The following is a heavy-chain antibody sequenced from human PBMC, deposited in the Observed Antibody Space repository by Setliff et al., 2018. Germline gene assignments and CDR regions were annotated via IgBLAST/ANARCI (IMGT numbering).Heavy chain of an antibody. CDR3: ARDRSAYSYGLDV. J-gene: IGHJ6*02. CDR1: GGSISSGSYY. Sequence: SETLSLTCTVSGGSISSGSYYWTWIRQPAGKGLEWIGRIYVGGSANYNPSLKSRVTISVDTSKNQFSLKLSSVTAADTAVYYCARDRSAYSYGLDVWGQGTTVTVSS. CDR2: IYVGGSA. V-gene: IGHV4-61*02.